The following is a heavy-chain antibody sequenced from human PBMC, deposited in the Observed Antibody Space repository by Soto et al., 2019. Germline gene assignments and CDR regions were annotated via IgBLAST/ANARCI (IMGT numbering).Heavy chain of an antibody. CDR2: IWKDGNNK. D-gene: IGHD5-12*01. CDR3: ASGEAWTDEAFDI. J-gene: IGHJ3*02. CDR1: GFTVSNYG. V-gene: IGHV3-33*01. Sequence: QVQLVESGGGVVQPGQSLRLSCAASGFTVSNYGMHWVRQAPGKGLEWVAVIWKDGNNKYYRDSVKGRFTISRDNSKNTLELQKSSLRGEDTTVYYCASGEAWTDEAFDIWGKGTMVTVSS.